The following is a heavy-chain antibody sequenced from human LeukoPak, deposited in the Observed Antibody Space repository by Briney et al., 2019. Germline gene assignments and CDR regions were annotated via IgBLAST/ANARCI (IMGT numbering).Heavy chain of an antibody. V-gene: IGHV1-69*05. Sequence: SVKVSCKASGGTFSTSAISWVRQAPGQGLEWMGGMIPIFGTADYAQKFQGRVTITTDESTSTAYMELSSLISEDTAVYYCARSVRSGGWQQLVRELDYWGQGTLVTVSS. CDR3: ARSVRSGGWQQLVRELDY. D-gene: IGHD6-6*01. CDR1: GGTFSTSA. CDR2: MIPIFGTA. J-gene: IGHJ4*02.